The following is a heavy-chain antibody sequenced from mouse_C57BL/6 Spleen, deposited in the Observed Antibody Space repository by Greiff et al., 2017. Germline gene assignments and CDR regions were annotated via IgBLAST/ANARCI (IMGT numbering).Heavy chain of an antibody. CDR3: ATAIYYDYDEDYAMDY. CDR1: GYTFTSYG. CDR2: IYPRSGNT. Sequence: QVQLQQSGAELARPGASVKLSCKASGYTFTSYGISWVKQRTGQGLEWIGEIYPRSGNTYYNEKFKGKATLTADKSSSTAYMELRSLTSEDSAVYFCATAIYYDYDEDYAMDYWGQGTSVTVSS. V-gene: IGHV1-81*01. D-gene: IGHD2-4*01. J-gene: IGHJ4*01.